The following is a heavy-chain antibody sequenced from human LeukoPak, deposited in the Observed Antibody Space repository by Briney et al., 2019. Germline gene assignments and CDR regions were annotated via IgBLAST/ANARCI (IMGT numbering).Heavy chain of an antibody. D-gene: IGHD6-19*01. Sequence: SETLSLTRAVYGGSFSGYYWSWIRQPPGEGLEWIGEINHSGSTNYNPSLKSRVTISVDTSKNQFSLKLSSVTAADTAVYYCARGHQWLRAFDIWGQGTMVTVSS. J-gene: IGHJ3*02. CDR1: GGSFSGYY. V-gene: IGHV4-34*01. CDR2: INHSGST. CDR3: ARGHQWLRAFDI.